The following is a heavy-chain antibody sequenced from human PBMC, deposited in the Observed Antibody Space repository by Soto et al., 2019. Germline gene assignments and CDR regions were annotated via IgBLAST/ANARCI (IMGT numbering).Heavy chain of an antibody. CDR1: GFSLSASGAS. D-gene: IGHD3-10*02. CDR2: IYWNDDK. J-gene: IGHJ5*02. V-gene: IGHV2-5*01. Sequence: SGPTLVNPTQTLRLTCAFSGFSLSASGASVGWIRQPPGKALEWLAHIYWNDDKRYSPSLRSRLTISKDTSKNQVVLTFTNMDPTDTGTYYCVHRLDVPGLAFDPWGQGTLVTVSS. CDR3: VHRLDVPGLAFDP.